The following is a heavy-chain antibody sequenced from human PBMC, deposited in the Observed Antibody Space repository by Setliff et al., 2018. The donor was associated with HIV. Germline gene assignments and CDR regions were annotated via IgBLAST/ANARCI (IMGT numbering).Heavy chain of an antibody. D-gene: IGHD6-19*01. CDR2: ITSTGSTI. CDR3: VRDKWLVPDTFDI. V-gene: IGHV3-11*01. CDR1: GFTFSDYY. Sequence: SGFTFSDYYMSWIRQAPGKGLEWISYITSTGSTIFYADSVKGRFTISRDNAKNSLYLQMNSLRAEDMALYYCVRDKWLVPDTFDIWGQGTMVTVSS. J-gene: IGHJ3*02.